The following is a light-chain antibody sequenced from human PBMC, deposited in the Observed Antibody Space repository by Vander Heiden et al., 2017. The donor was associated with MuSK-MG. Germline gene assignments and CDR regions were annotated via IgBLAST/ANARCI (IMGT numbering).Light chain of an antibody. CDR1: KLGNKY. CDR2: QNK. V-gene: IGLV3-1*01. J-gene: IGLJ1*01. CDR3: QAWDGSTGI. Sequence: SYELTQPPSVSVSPGQTASITCSGDKLGNKYACWYQQKPGQSPVLVIYQNKERPSGIPERFSGTNSGNTATLTISETQAMDEADYYCQAWDGSTGIFGAGTKVTVL.